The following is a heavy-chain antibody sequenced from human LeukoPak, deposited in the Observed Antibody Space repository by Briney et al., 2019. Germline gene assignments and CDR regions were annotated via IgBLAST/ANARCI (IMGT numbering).Heavy chain of an antibody. CDR2: ISYDGSNK. J-gene: IGHJ4*02. CDR3: AREGYNFGALDY. CDR1: GFTFSSYG. Sequence: GGSLRLSCAASGFTFSSYGMHWVRQAPGKGLEWVAVISYDGSNKYYADSVKGRFTISRDNSKNTLYLQMNSLRAEDTAVYYCAREGYNFGALDYWGQGTLVTVSS. D-gene: IGHD5-24*01. V-gene: IGHV3-30*19.